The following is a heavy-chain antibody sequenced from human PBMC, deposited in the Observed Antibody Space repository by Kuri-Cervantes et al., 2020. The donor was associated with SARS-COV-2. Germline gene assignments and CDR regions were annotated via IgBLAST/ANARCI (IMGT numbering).Heavy chain of an antibody. J-gene: IGHJ6*02. D-gene: IGHD2-2*01. CDR2: IYYSGST. Sequence: GSLRLSCTVAGGSISSYYWSWIRQPPRKGLEWIGYIYYSGSTNYNPSLKSRVTISVDTSKNQFSLKLSSVTAADTAVYYCARGRLIVVVPADLGMDVWGQGTTVT. CDR1: GGSISSYY. CDR3: ARGRLIVVVPADLGMDV. V-gene: IGHV4-59*01.